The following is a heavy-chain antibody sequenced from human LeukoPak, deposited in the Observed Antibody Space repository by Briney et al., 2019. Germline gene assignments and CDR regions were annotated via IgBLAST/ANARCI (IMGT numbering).Heavy chain of an antibody. V-gene: IGHV4-59*08. D-gene: IGHD3-3*01. CDR3: ATAAGHYDFWSGYSQEFGY. Sequence: SETLSLTCTVSGGSISSYYWSWIRQPPGKGLEWIGYIYYSGSTNYNPSLKSRVTISVDTSKNQFSLKLSSVTAADTAVYYCATAAGHYDFWSGYSQEFGYWGQGTLVTVSS. CDR2: IYYSGST. J-gene: IGHJ4*02. CDR1: GGSISSYY.